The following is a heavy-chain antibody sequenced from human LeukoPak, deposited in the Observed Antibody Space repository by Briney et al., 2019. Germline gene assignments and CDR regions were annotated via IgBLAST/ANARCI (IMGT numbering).Heavy chain of an antibody. CDR2: IYYSGST. Sequence: SETLSLTCTVSGGSISSGGYYWSWIRQHPGKGLEWIGYIYYSGSTYYNPSLKSRVTISVDTSKNQFSLKLSSVTAADTAVYYCARERSRAGHFDYWGQGTLVTVSS. CDR1: GGSISSGGYY. CDR3: ARERSRAGHFDY. J-gene: IGHJ4*02. V-gene: IGHV4-31*03. D-gene: IGHD6-13*01.